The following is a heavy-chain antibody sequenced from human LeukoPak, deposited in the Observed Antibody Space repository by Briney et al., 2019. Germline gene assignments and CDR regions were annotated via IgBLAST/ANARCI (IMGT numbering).Heavy chain of an antibody. CDR3: ARGAWDYDGKDY. Sequence: ASVKVSCKASGYTFTGFYIHWVRQAPGRGLEWMGRINPRIGDTNSARRFQGRVTMTRDTSISTAYMDLNRLTSDDTAVYYCARGAWDYDGKDYWGQGTLVTVSS. D-gene: IGHD1-7*01. CDR2: INPRIGDT. J-gene: IGHJ4*02. V-gene: IGHV1-2*06. CDR1: GYTFTGFY.